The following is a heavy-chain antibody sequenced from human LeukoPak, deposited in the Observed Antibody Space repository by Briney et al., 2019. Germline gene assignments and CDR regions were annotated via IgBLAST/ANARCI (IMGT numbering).Heavy chain of an antibody. CDR1: GYTFTSYY. CDR3: ARDKYCSGGSCYPDY. J-gene: IGHJ4*02. CDR2: INPSGGST. D-gene: IGHD2-15*01. Sequence: GASVKVSCKAFGYTFTSYYMHWVRQAPGQGLEWMGIINPSGGSTSYAQKFQDRVTMTRGMSTSTVYMELSSLRSEDTAVYYCARDKYCSGGSCYPDYWGQGTLVTVSS. V-gene: IGHV1-46*01.